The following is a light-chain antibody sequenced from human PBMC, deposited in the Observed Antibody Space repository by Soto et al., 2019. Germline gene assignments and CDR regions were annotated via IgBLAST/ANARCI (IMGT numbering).Light chain of an antibody. J-gene: IGKJ1*01. CDR1: QSINAW. CDR3: QQYGNTPWT. CDR2: DAS. Sequence: DIQMTQSPSTLSASVGDRVTIACRASQSINAWLAWYQQKPGKAPRLLIYDASYLEGGVPSRFSGSGSGTEFTLTISRLEPEDVAVFYCQQYGNTPWTFGQGTKVEIK. V-gene: IGKV1-5*01.